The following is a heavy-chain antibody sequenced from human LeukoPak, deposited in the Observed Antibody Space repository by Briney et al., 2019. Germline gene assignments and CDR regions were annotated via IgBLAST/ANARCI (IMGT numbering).Heavy chain of an antibody. CDR1: GVTFSSYG. CDR2: ISYDGSNK. CDR3: AKDRNAYYYGSGPFDY. Sequence: GGSLRLSCAASGVTFSSYGMHWVRQAPGKGLEWVAVISYDGSNKYYADSVKGRFTISRDNSKNTLYLQMNSLRAEDTAVYYCAKDRNAYYYGSGPFDYWGQGTLVTVSS. V-gene: IGHV3-30*18. J-gene: IGHJ4*02. D-gene: IGHD3-10*01.